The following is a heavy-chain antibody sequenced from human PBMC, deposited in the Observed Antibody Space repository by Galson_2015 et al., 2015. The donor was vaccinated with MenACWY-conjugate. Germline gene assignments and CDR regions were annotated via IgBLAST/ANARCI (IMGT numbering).Heavy chain of an antibody. V-gene: IGHV3-23*01. Sequence: SLRLSCAASGFTFSTYAMSWVRQAPGEGLEWVSTISGSGASTYYADSVKGRFTISRDNSKNTLYLQMNSLRDEDTAVYFCARDQQGYNSSLYRSFDYWGQGTLVTVSS. CDR1: GFTFSTYA. D-gene: IGHD6-13*01. J-gene: IGHJ4*02. CDR2: ISGSGAST. CDR3: ARDQQGYNSSLYRSFDY.